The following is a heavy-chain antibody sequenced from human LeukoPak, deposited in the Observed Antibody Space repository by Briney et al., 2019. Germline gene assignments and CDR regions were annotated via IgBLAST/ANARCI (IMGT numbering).Heavy chain of an antibody. CDR2: IDPSDSYT. D-gene: IGHD6-19*01. CDR1: GYSFTSYW. V-gene: IGHV5-10-1*01. J-gene: IGHJ2*01. CDR3: ARHSEWPVRAWRYFDL. Sequence: GESLKISCKGSGYSFTSYWISWVRQMPGKGLEWMGRIDPSDSYTNYSPSFQGHVTISADKSISTAYLQWSSLKASDTAMYYCARHSEWPVRAWRYFDLWGRGTLVTVSS.